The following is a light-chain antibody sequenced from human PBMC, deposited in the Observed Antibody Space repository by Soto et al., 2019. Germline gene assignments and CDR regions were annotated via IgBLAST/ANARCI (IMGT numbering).Light chain of an antibody. CDR1: QSVSRN. V-gene: IGKV3-15*01. CDR3: QQYNNWPPIT. J-gene: IGKJ5*01. Sequence: EIVMTQSPATLSVSPGERATLSCRASQSVSRNLAWYQQNPGQAPRLLIYGASTRATGIPARFSGSGSGKEFTLTISSLQSADFAVYYWQQYNNWPPITFGQGTRLEIK. CDR2: GAS.